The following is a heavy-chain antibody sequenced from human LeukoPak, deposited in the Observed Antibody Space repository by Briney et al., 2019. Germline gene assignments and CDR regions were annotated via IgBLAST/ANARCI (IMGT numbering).Heavy chain of an antibody. Sequence: APVKVSCKASGYTFTGYYMHWVRQAPGQGLEWMGWINPNSGGINYAQKFQGRVTMTRDTSISTAYMELSRLRSDDTAVYYCARDSVSSSSFDYWGQGTLVTVSS. CDR3: ARDSVSSSSFDY. V-gene: IGHV1-2*02. CDR2: INPNSGGI. CDR1: GYTFTGYY. D-gene: IGHD6-6*01. J-gene: IGHJ4*02.